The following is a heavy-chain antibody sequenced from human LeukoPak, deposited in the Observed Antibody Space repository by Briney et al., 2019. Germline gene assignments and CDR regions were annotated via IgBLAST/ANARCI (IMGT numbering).Heavy chain of an antibody. D-gene: IGHD1-1*01. J-gene: IGHJ4*02. CDR1: NGSISTYY. Sequence: SETLSLTCTVSNGSISTYYWSWIRQPPGKGLEWIGYIYSGGPTNSNPSLKSRVTISVDTSKNQLSLKLSSVTAADTAVYYCAGSVPAPKEFAHWGQGTLVTVSS. V-gene: IGHV4-4*09. CDR3: AGSVPAPKEFAH. CDR2: IYSGGPT.